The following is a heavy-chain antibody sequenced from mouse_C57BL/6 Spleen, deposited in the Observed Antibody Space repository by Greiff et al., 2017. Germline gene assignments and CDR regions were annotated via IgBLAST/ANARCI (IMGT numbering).Heavy chain of an antibody. D-gene: IGHD1-1*01. Sequence: VKLQESGPELVKPGASVKISCKASGYAFSSSWMNWVKQRPGKGLEWIGRIYPGDGDTNYNGKFKGKATLTADKSSSTAYMQLSSLTSEDSAVYFCARDYGSSFYYYAMDYWGQGTSVTVSS. CDR3: ARDYGSSFYYYAMDY. V-gene: IGHV1-82*01. CDR1: GYAFSSSW. J-gene: IGHJ4*01. CDR2: IYPGDGDT.